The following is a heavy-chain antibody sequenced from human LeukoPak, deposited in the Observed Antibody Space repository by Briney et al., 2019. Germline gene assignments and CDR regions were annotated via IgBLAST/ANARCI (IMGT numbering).Heavy chain of an antibody. CDR3: AGARINWNYVLD. Sequence: PSQTLSLTCTVSGGSISSGGYYWSWIRQPPGKGLEWIGYIYHSGSTYYNPSLKSRVTISVDRSKNQFSLKLSSVTAADTAVYYCAGARINWNYVLDWGQGTMVTVSS. CDR2: IYHSGST. CDR1: GGSISSGGYY. D-gene: IGHD1-7*01. V-gene: IGHV4-30-2*01. J-gene: IGHJ3*01.